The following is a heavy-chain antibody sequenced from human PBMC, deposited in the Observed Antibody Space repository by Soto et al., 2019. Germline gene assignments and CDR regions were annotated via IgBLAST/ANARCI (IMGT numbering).Heavy chain of an antibody. CDR3: AKEGMTMIVVVITTSGGYFDY. V-gene: IGHV3-23*01. CDR2: ISGSGGST. J-gene: IGHJ4*02. Sequence: GGSLILSCAASGFTFSSYATSWVRQDPGKGLEWVSAISGSGGSTYYADSVKGRFTISRDNSKNTLYLQMNSLRAEDTAVYYCAKEGMTMIVVVITTSGGYFDYWGKGTLVTVTS. CDR1: GFTFSSYA. D-gene: IGHD3-22*01.